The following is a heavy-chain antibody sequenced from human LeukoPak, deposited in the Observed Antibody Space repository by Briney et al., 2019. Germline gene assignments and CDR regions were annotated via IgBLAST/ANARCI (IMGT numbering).Heavy chain of an antibody. D-gene: IGHD5-18*01. CDR2: FDPEDGET. CDR3: ATDQPDPRGYSSFSSEFDI. CDR1: GYTLTELS. Sequence: ASVKVSCKVSGYTLTELSMHWVRQAPGKGLEWMGGFDPEDGETIYAQKFQGRVTMTEDTSTDTAYMELSSLRSKDTAVYYCATDQPDPRGYSSFSSEFDIWGQGTMVTVSS. V-gene: IGHV1-24*01. J-gene: IGHJ3*02.